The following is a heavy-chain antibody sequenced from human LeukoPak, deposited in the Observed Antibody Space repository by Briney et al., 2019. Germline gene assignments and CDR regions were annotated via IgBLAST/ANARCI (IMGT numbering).Heavy chain of an antibody. V-gene: IGHV1-69*06. CDR2: IIPIFCTA. D-gene: IGHD2-2*01. CDR1: GGTFSSYA. CDR3: ARDSRRCSSTSCYWGWFDP. Sequence: SVKVSCKASGGTFSSYAISWVRQAPGQGLEWMGGIIPIFCTANYAQKFQGRVTITADKSTSTAYMELSSLRSEDTAVYYCARDSRRCSSTSCYWGWFDPWGQGTLVTVSS. J-gene: IGHJ5*02.